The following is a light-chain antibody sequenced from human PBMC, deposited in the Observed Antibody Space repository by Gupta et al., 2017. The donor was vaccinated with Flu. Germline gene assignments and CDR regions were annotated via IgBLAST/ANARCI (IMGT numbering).Light chain of an antibody. CDR2: EVN. V-gene: IGLV2-14*01. CDR1: STDVSTQNY. CDR3: SSYTMNILV. J-gene: IGLJ3*02. Sequence: QSITISCSGVSTDVSTQNYVSWYQHHPGKAPKVLIYEVNNRPSGISDRFSGSKSGSTASLTISVLRPDDEGDYFCSSYTMNILVFGGGTKVTVL.